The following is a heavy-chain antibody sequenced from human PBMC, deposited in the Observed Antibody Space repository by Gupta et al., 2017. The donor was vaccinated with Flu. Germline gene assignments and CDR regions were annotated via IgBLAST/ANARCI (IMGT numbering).Heavy chain of an antibody. CDR1: GLTCSSYG. CDR2: IASDGSHK. D-gene: IGHD2-2*01. CDR3: AKDGPWTASCPYYCYYMDV. V-gene: IGHV3-30*18. Sequence: QMQLVESGGGVVQFGTSLSLSCAASGLTCSSYGMIWVRQAPGKGLEGVADIASDGSHKDYADSVRGRFTISRDNSKNTLSLEMDSLRLEDTAVYYCAKDGPWTASCPYYCYYMDVWGKGTTVTVSS. J-gene: IGHJ6*03.